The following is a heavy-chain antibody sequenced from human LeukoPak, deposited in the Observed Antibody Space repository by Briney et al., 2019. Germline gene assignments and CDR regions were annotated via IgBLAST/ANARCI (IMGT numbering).Heavy chain of an antibody. CDR2: INYDGSEK. CDR1: GFSFNIYW. J-gene: IGHJ4*02. Sequence: GGSLRLSCAASGFSFNIYWMSWVRQPRGKGLEGVANINYDGSEKYYVDSVKGRFTISSDNDENSLYLQMNSLRAEDTAVCYFTRNVYWRFHYWRQGTLVSVSS. D-gene: IGHD1-26*01. V-gene: IGHV3-7*03. CDR3: TRNVYWRFHY.